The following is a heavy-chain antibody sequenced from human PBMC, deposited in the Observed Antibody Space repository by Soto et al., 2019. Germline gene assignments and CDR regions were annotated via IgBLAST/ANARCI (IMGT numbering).Heavy chain of an antibody. Sequence: GGSLRLSCAASGFTFSNAWMSWVRQAPGKGLEWVGRIKSKTDGGTTDYAAPVKGRFTISRDDSKNTLYLQMNSLKTEDTAVYYCTTSIGRGFHCGGDCYDYWGQGTLVTVSS. CDR3: TTSIGRGFHCGGDCYDY. D-gene: IGHD2-21*01. CDR2: IKSKTDGGTT. V-gene: IGHV3-15*01. CDR1: GFTFSNAW. J-gene: IGHJ4*02.